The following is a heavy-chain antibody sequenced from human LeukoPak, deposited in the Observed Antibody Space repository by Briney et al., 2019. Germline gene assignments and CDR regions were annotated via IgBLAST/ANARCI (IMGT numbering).Heavy chain of an antibody. CDR3: ARPGRSGSYYIDY. J-gene: IGHJ4*02. Sequence: GGSLRLSCAASGLTFSSYSMNWVRKAPGKGLEWVSSISSSSSYIYYADSVKGRFTISRDNAKNSLYLQVNSLRAEDTAVYYCARPGRSGSYYIDYWGQGTLVTVSS. V-gene: IGHV3-21*01. D-gene: IGHD1-26*01. CDR2: ISSSSSYI. CDR1: GLTFSSYS.